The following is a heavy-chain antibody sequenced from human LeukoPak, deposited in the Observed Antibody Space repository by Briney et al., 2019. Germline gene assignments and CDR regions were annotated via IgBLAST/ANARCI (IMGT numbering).Heavy chain of an antibody. CDR1: GLTFSNYY. CDR2: ISGSSGST. V-gene: IGHV3-11*06. Sequence: GGSLRLSCAASGLTFSNYYISWIRQAPGKGLEWVSYISGSSGSTNYADSVMGRFTISRDNGKNSLYLQMNSLRAEDTAVYYCAKDSESRGYYYLGAYYFDYWGQGTLVTVSS. CDR3: AKDSESRGYYYLGAYYFDY. J-gene: IGHJ4*02. D-gene: IGHD3-22*01.